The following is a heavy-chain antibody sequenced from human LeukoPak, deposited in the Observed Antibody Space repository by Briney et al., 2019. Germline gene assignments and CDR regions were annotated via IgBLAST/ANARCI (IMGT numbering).Heavy chain of an antibody. CDR2: IYYSGST. Sequence: PSETLSLTCTVSGGSISSSSYYWGWIRQPPGKGLEWIGSIYYSGSTHYNPSLKSRVTMSVDTSKNQFSLKLSSVTAADTAVYYCASLSRAGYSSGWTQLDYWGQGTLVTVSS. CDR1: GGSISSSSYY. V-gene: IGHV4-39*01. D-gene: IGHD6-19*01. CDR3: ASLSRAGYSSGWTQLDY. J-gene: IGHJ4*02.